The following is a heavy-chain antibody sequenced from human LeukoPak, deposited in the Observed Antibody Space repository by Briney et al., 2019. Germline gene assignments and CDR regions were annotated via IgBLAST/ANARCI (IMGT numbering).Heavy chain of an antibody. Sequence: ASVKVSCKASGGTFSSYAISWVRQAPGQGLEWMGGIIPIFGTANYAQKFQGRVTITADKSTSTAYMELSSLRSEDTAVYYCARKYDSSGSDAFDIWGQGTMVTVSS. CDR3: ARKYDSSGSDAFDI. J-gene: IGHJ3*02. V-gene: IGHV1-69*06. D-gene: IGHD3-22*01. CDR1: GGTFSSYA. CDR2: IIPIFGTA.